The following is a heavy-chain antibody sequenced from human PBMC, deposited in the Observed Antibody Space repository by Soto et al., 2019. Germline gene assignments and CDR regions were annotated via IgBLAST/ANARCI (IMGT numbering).Heavy chain of an antibody. J-gene: IGHJ4*02. CDR3: TRGYCTSNSCHYYYDY. CDR1: GGSLSGYY. V-gene: IGHV4-34*01. D-gene: IGHD2-2*01. CDR2: INHSGST. Sequence: ETLSLTCAVYGGSLSGYYWSWIRQTPGKGLEWIGEINHSGSTNYNPSLKSRVTISVDTSKNLFSLKLSSVAAADTAVYYCTRGYCTSNSCHYYYDYWGQGTPVTVSS.